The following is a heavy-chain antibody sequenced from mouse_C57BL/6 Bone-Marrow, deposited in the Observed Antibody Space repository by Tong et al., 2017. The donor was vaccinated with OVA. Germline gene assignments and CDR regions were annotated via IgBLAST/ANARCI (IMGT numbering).Heavy chain of an antibody. Sequence: VQLQESGPELVKPGASVKMSCKASGYTFTSYTMHWVKQRPGQGLEWIGYINPSSGYTKYNQKFKDKATLTADKSSSTAYMQLSSLTSEDSAVYYCARKDGYDDGRAWFAYWGQGTLVTVSA. CDR3: ARKDGYDDGRAWFAY. CDR1: GYTFTSYT. D-gene: IGHD2-2*01. V-gene: IGHV1S26*01. CDR2: INPSSGYT. J-gene: IGHJ3*01.